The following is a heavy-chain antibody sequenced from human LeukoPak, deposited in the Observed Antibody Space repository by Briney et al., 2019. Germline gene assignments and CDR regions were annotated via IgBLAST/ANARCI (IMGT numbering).Heavy chain of an antibody. V-gene: IGHV3-53*01. J-gene: IGHJ6*03. CDR3: ARDGSFGTLRYFGYYMDV. Sequence: GGSLRLSCAASGFTVSSNYVMWVRRARGRGVEGVTFMYSGGSTYYEDSVKGRFTISRDNSKNTLYLQMNSLRAEDTAVYYCARDGSFGTLRYFGYYMDVWGKGTTVTVSS. CDR1: GFTVSSNY. D-gene: IGHD3-9*01. CDR2: MYSGGST.